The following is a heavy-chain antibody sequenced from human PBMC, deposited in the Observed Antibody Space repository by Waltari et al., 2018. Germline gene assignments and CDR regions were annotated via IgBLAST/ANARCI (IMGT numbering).Heavy chain of an antibody. CDR2: IKPDGSER. CDR1: GFTFSSYW. J-gene: IGHJ3*02. Sequence: EVPLVESGGGLVQPGGSLRLSCAPSGFTFSSYWMSWVRQAPGKGLEWVANIKPDGSERHYVDSVKGRFTISRDNAKNSVYLQMNSLRSEDTAIYYCARPGQADAFDIWGQGTMVTVSS. CDR3: ARPGQADAFDI. V-gene: IGHV3-7*03.